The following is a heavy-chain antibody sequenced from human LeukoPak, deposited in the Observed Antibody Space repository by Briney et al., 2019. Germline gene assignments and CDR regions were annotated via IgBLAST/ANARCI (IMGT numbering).Heavy chain of an antibody. D-gene: IGHD1-1*01. CDR2: IYYSGST. Sequence: SETLSLTCTVSGGSISSYYWSWLRQPPGKGLEWIGYIYYSGSTNYNPSLKSRVTISVDTSKTQFSLKRSSVTAADTAVYYCARQDWNAYFDYWGQETLVTVSS. CDR3: ARQDWNAYFDY. CDR1: GGSISSYY. V-gene: IGHV4-59*08. J-gene: IGHJ4*02.